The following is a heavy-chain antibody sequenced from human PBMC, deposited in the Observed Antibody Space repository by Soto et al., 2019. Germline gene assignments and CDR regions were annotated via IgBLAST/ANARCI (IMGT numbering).Heavy chain of an antibody. CDR1: GFTFSSYA. V-gene: IGHV3-23*01. CDR3: ARVITPYYYYGMDV. D-gene: IGHD3-3*01. Sequence: PGGSLRLSCAASGFTFSSYAMSWVRQAPGKGLEWVSAISGSGGSTYYEDSVKGRFTISRDNSKNTLYLQMNSLRAEDTAVYYCARVITPYYYYGMDVWGQGTTGTVS. CDR2: ISGSGGST. J-gene: IGHJ6*02.